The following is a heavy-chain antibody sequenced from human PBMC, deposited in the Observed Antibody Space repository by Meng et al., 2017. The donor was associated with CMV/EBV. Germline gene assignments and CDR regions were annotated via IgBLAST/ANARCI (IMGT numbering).Heavy chain of an antibody. CDR2: IYWDDDK. CDR3: ARGGLRGFDY. Sequence: IVLKECCSSLVKPTLNLTLTCTFSGFSLSTSGVGVGWIRQPPGKALEWLALIYWDDDKRYSPSLKSRLTITKDTSKNQVVLTMTNMDPVDTATYYCARGGLRGFDYWGQGTLVTVSS. D-gene: IGHD4-17*01. V-gene: IGHV2-5*02. J-gene: IGHJ4*02. CDR1: GFSLSTSGVG.